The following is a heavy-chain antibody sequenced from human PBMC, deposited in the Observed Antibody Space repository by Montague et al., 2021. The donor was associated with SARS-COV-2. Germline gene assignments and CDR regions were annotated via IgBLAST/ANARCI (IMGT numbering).Heavy chain of an antibody. D-gene: IGHD3-3*01. V-gene: IGHV4-34*01. Sequence: SETLSLTCAVYGESFSDYYWPWIRQAPGKGLEWIGEVDHRGSSSYNPSLQSRLTISVDRSKNQFSLRLTSVTAADTAVYYCARGQVTVFGVLIMLPAAGPLDSWGLGTKVTVSS. CDR2: VDHRGSS. J-gene: IGHJ3*02. CDR3: ARGQVTVFGVLIMLPAAGPLDS. CDR1: GESFSDYY.